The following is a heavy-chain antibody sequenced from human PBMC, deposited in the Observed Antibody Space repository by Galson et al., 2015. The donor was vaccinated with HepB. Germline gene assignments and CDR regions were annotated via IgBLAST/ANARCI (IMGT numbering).Heavy chain of an antibody. CDR3: AKCGPRQTNYYYAVDV. V-gene: IGHV3-23*01. J-gene: IGHJ6*02. D-gene: IGHD1-1*01. CDR2: ISASGAGT. Sequence: SLRLSCAASGFSFSSHAMSWVRQAPGKGLEWVSSISASGAGTYYADSVKGRFTTSRDNSKNTLYLRMNSLTADDTAVYYCAKCGPRQTNYYYAVDVWGQGTTVTVSS. CDR1: GFSFSSHA.